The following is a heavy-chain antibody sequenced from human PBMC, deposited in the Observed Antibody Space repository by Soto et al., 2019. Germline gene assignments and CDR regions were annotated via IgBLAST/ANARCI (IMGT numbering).Heavy chain of an antibody. CDR1: GGSISSGDYY. J-gene: IGHJ6*02. Sequence: PSETLSLTCSVSGGSISSGDYYWNWIRQPPGKGLEWIGYIYYSGNTYYNPSLRSRVTISLDRSENQFSLKLSFVTAADTAVYSCARDRYYGAGTYYNFYYGMDVWGQGTTVTVSS. CDR3: ARDRYYGAGTYYNFYYGMDV. D-gene: IGHD3-10*01. V-gene: IGHV4-30-4*01. CDR2: IYYSGNT.